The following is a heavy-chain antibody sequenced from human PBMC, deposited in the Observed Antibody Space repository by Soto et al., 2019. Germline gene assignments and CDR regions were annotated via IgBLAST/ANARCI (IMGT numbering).Heavy chain of an antibody. CDR2: IIPIFGTA. CDR1: GGTFSSYA. J-gene: IGHJ5*02. CDR3: AKQLGGLASYYDFWSGYYGWFEP. D-gene: IGHD3-3*01. V-gene: IGHV1-69*13. Sequence: SVKVSCKASGGTFSSYAISWVRQAPGQGLEWMGGIIPIFGTANYAQKFQGRVTITADESTSTAYMELSSLRSEDTAVYYCAKQLGGLASYYDFWSGYYGWFEPWGQGTLVTVSS.